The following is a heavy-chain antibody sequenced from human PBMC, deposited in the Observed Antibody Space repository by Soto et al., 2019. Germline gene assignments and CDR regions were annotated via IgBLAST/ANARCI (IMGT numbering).Heavy chain of an antibody. V-gene: IGHV1-69*02. CDR2: IIPILGIA. Sequence: VKVSCKASGGTFSSYTISWVRQAPGQGLEWMGRIIPILGIANYAQKFQGRVTITADKSTSTAYMELSSLRSEDTAVYYCARHTYIAAAGSMAFDIWGQGTMVTVSS. J-gene: IGHJ3*02. D-gene: IGHD6-13*01. CDR3: ARHTYIAAAGSMAFDI. CDR1: GGTFSSYT.